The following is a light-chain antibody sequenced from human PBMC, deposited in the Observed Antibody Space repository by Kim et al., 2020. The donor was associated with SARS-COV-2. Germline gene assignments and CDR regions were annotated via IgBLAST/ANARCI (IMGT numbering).Light chain of an antibody. Sequence: SPGERATPSCRASQSVSSYLAWYQQKPGQAPRLLIYDASNRATGSPARFSGSGSGTDFTLTISSLEPEDFAVYYCQQRSNWPPATFGPGTKVDIK. V-gene: IGKV3-11*01. CDR3: QQRSNWPPAT. J-gene: IGKJ3*01. CDR1: QSVSSY. CDR2: DAS.